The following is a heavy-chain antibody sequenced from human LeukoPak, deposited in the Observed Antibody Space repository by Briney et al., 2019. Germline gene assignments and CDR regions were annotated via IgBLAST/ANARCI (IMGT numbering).Heavy chain of an antibody. Sequence: PSQTLSLTCTVSGGSISSGSYYWNWIRQPAGKGLEWIGRIYLSGSTNYNPSLKSRVTISVDTSKNQFSLKLSSVIAADTAVYYCAREVQAWELPKFRYYYYMDVWGKGTTATISS. J-gene: IGHJ6*03. D-gene: IGHD1-26*01. CDR3: AREVQAWELPKFRYYYYMDV. CDR2: IYLSGST. V-gene: IGHV4-61*02. CDR1: GGSISSGSYY.